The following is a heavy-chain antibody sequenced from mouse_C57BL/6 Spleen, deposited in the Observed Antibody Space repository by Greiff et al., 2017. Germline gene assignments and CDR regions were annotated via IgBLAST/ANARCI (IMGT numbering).Heavy chain of an antibody. CDR2: IYPRSGNT. V-gene: IGHV1-81*01. Sequence: VQLQQSGAELARPGASVKLSCKASGYTFTSYGISWVKQRTGQGLEWIGEIYPRSGNTYYNEKFKGKATLTADKSSSTAYMELRSLTSEDSAVYFCARAYGSSYGFAYWGQGTLVTVSA. J-gene: IGHJ3*01. CDR3: ARAYGSSYGFAY. CDR1: GYTFTSYG. D-gene: IGHD1-1*01.